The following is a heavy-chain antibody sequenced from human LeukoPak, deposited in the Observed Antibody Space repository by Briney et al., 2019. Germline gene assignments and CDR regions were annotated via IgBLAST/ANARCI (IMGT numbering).Heavy chain of an antibody. CDR2: IYHSGST. CDR3: ARARREMVDY. CDR1: GYSISSGYY. V-gene: IGHV4-38-2*02. J-gene: IGHJ4*02. Sequence: PSETLSLTCTVSGYSISSGYYWGWIRQPPGEGLEWIGGIYHSGSTYYNPSLKSRVTISVDTSKNQFSLKLSSVTAADTAVYYCARARREMVDYWGQGTLVTVSS. D-gene: IGHD5-24*01.